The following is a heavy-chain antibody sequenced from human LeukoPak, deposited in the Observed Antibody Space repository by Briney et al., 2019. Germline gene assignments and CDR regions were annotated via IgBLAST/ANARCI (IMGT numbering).Heavy chain of an antibody. J-gene: IGHJ4*02. CDR2: IYTTGST. V-gene: IGHV4-4*07. CDR1: GGSISSYY. Sequence: SETLSLTCTVSGGSISSYYWTWIRQPAGKGLKWIGRIYTTGSTNYNPSLNSRVTMSVDTSKNQFSLKLSSVTAADTAVYYCARQLAVAGKAGFDYWGQGTLVTVSS. CDR3: ARQLAVAGKAGFDY. D-gene: IGHD6-19*01.